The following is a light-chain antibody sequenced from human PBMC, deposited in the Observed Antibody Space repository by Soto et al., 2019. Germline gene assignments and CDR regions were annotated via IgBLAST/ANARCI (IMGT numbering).Light chain of an antibody. J-gene: IGKJ1*01. CDR1: QGISEW. CDR3: QPYRSGWA. V-gene: IGKV1-5*03. CDR2: KAS. Sequence: DIQMTQSPSTLSASIGDRVTITCRASQGISEWLAWYQQKPGKAPKLLIYKASTLQSGGTSRFSGSGSGTEFSLTISSLPPDDLATYHSQPYRSGWAVGQGTKVDIK.